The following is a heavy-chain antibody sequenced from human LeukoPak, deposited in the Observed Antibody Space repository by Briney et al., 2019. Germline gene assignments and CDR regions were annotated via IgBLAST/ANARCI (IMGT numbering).Heavy chain of an antibody. CDR2: INPNSGGT. CDR1: GYTFTGYY. CDR3: ARDGPELEGDN. D-gene: IGHD5-24*01. V-gene: IGHV1-2*02. J-gene: IGHJ4*02. Sequence: ALVTVSCKASGYTFTGYYMHWVRQAPGQGLEWMGWINPNSGGTNYAQKFQGRVTMTRDTSISTAYMELSRLRSDDTAVYCCARDGPELEGDNWGQGTLVTVSS.